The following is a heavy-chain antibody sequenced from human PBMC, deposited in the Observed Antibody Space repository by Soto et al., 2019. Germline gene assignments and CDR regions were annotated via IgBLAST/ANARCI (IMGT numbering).Heavy chain of an antibody. CDR3: ASDGYCSGGSCYWDIHDY. Sequence: VGSLRLSCAASGFTFSSYWMSWVRQAPGKGLEWVANIKQDGSEKYYVDSVKGRFTISRDNAKNSLYLQMNSLRAEDTAVYYCASDGYCSGGSCYWDIHDYWGQGTLVTVSS. D-gene: IGHD2-15*01. CDR2: IKQDGSEK. CDR1: GFTFSSYW. J-gene: IGHJ4*02. V-gene: IGHV3-7*01.